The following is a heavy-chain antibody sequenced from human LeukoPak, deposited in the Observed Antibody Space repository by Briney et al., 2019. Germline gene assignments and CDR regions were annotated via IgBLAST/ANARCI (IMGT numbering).Heavy chain of an antibody. Sequence: GGSLRLSCAAFGFPFRSNWMHWVGQAPGRGLVWCSGINANGINTNYADSVKGRFTISRDNDKNTLYLQMNSLRGEDTAVYYCARTDYYDRWGQGTLVTVSS. J-gene: IGHJ4*02. CDR2: INANGINT. D-gene: IGHD3-22*01. CDR3: ARTDYYDR. V-gene: IGHV3-74*01. CDR1: GFPFRSNW.